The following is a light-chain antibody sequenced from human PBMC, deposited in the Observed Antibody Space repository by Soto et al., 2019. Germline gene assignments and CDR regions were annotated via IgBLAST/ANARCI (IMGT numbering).Light chain of an antibody. CDR2: DVS. CDR1: SSDVGGYNY. CDR3: SSYTSSKGYV. Sequence: SALAQPASVSVSPGQSITISCTGTSSDVGGYNYVSWYQQHPGKAPKLMIYDVSNRPSGVSNRFSGSKSGNTASLTISGLQAEDEADYYCSSYTSSKGYVFGTGTKVTVL. V-gene: IGLV2-14*01. J-gene: IGLJ1*01.